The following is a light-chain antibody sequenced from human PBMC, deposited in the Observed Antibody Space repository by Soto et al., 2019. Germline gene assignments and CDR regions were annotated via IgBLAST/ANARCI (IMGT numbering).Light chain of an antibody. CDR3: GTWDNSLIRVV. Sequence: QSVLMQPPSVSAAPGQKVTISCSGSSSNIGNNYVSWYQQLPGPAPKLLISYNDQRPSGIPDRFSGSKSVTSATLELTGLQTGEEVGYFCGTWDNSLIRVVFGGGTKLTVL. V-gene: IGLV1-51*01. CDR1: SSNIGNNY. J-gene: IGLJ2*01. CDR2: YND.